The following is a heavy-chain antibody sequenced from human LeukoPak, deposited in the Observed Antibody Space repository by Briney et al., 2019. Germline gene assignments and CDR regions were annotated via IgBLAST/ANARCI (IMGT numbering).Heavy chain of an antibody. V-gene: IGHV4-38-2*01. CDR3: ARLPTGYPNWFDP. J-gene: IGHJ5*02. CDR1: GYSISSGYY. CDR2: IYHSGST. Sequence: SETLSLTCAVSGYSISSGYYWGWIRQPPGKGLEWIGSIYHSGSTYYNPSLKSRVTISVDTSRSQFSLKLNSVTAADTAVYYCARLPTGYPNWFDPWGQGTLVTVSS. D-gene: IGHD3-9*01.